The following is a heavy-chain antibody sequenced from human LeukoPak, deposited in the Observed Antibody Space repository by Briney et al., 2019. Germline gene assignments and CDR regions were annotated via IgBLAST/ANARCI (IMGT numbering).Heavy chain of an antibody. CDR3: TRATYGRFDF. Sequence: SQTLSLTCAISGDSVSSNSVTWNWIRQSPSRGLEWLGRTYYRSKWYNDYAVSVKSRMTINPDTSENQFALQLNSVTPDDTAVYFCTRATYGRFDFWGGALVAAVSS. J-gene: IGHJ4*01. V-gene: IGHV6-1*01. CDR1: GDSVSSNSVT. D-gene: IGHD2-21*01. CDR2: TYYRSKWYN.